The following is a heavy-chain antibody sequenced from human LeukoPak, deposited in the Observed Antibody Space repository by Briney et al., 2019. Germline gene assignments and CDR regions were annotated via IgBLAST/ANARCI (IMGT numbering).Heavy chain of an antibody. CDR1: GYTFTSYA. V-gene: IGHV1-3*03. Sequence: ASVKVSCKASGYTFTSYAMHWVRQAPGQRLEWMGWINAGNGNTKYSQEFQGRVTITRDTSASTAYMELSSLGSEDMAVYYCARGPSIAAAGLIDYWGQGTLVTVSS. J-gene: IGHJ4*02. CDR3: ARGPSIAAAGLIDY. CDR2: INAGNGNT. D-gene: IGHD6-13*01.